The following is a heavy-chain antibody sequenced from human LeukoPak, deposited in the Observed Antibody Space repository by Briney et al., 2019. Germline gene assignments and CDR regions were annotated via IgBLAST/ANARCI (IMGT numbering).Heavy chain of an antibody. J-gene: IGHJ4*02. V-gene: IGHV1-2*02. CDR2: INPNSGDT. D-gene: IGHD1/OR15-1a*01. CDR3: TSSEHYQH. Sequence: ASVKVSCKASGYTFTGYYMYWVRQAPGQGLEWVGWINPNSGDTGYAQKFQGRVSITRDTSIATGYMELSSLTSADTAVYYCTSSEHYQHWGQGTLVTVSS. CDR1: GYTFTGYY.